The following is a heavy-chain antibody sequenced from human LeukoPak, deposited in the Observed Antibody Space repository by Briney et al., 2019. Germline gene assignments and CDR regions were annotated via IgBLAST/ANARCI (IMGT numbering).Heavy chain of an antibody. CDR2: ISGSGGST. CDR1: GFTFSRYA. CDR3: AKGRDSSSWYMEGNWFDP. J-gene: IGHJ5*02. D-gene: IGHD6-13*01. Sequence: PGGTLRLSCAASGFTFSRYAMSWVRQAPGKGLEWVSAISGSGGSTYYADSVKGRFTISRDNSKNTLYLQMNSLRAEDTAVYYCAKGRDSSSWYMEGNWFDPWGQGTLVTVSS. V-gene: IGHV3-23*01.